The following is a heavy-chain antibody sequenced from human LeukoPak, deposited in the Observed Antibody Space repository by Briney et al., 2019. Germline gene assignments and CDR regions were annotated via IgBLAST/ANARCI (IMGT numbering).Heavy chain of an antibody. Sequence: PSETLSLTCAVSGYSISSGYYWGWIRQPPGKGLEWIGSIYHSGSTYYNPPLKSRVTISVDTSKNQFSLKLSSVTAADTAVYYCARRSPSDVWGKGTTVTVSS. J-gene: IGHJ6*04. CDR3: ARRSPSDV. V-gene: IGHV4-38-2*01. CDR2: IYHSGST. CDR1: GYSISSGYY.